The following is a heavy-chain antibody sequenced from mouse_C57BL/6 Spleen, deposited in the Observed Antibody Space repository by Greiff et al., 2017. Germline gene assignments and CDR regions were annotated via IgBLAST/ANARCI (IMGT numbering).Heavy chain of an antibody. V-gene: IGHV1-69*01. Sequence: QVQLQQPGAELVMPGASVKLSCKASGYTFTSYWMHWVKQRPGQGLEWIGEIDPSDSYTNYNQKFKGKSTLTVDKSSSTAYMPLSSLTSEDSAVYYCARGYGSSSPWFAYWGQGTLVTVSA. CDR2: IDPSDSYT. D-gene: IGHD1-1*01. CDR1: GYTFTSYW. CDR3: ARGYGSSSPWFAY. J-gene: IGHJ3*01.